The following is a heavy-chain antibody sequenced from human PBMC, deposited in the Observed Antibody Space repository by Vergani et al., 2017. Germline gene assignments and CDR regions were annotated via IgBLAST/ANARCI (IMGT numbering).Heavy chain of an antibody. CDR2: IYHSGST. D-gene: IGHD1-20*01. Sequence: QVQLQESGPGLVKPSGTLSLTCAVSGGSISSSDWWSWVRQPPGKGLEWIGEIYHSGSTNYNPSLKSRVTISVDKSKNQFSLKLSSVTAADTAVYYCARFLTGTTIYYYYGMDVWGQGTTVTVSS. CDR1: GGSISSSDW. J-gene: IGHJ6*02. CDR3: ARFLTGTTIYYYYGMDV. V-gene: IGHV4-4*02.